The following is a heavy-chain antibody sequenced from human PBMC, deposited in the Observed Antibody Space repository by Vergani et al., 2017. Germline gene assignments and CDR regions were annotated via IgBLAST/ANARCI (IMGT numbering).Heavy chain of an antibody. Sequence: QMQLVQSGPEVKKPGTSVKVSCKASGFTFTSSAVQWVRQARGQRLEWIGWIVVGSGNTNYAQKFQERVTITRDMSTSTAYMELSSLRSEDTAVYYCAAPTGTTSDDYFDYWGQGTLVTVSS. J-gene: IGHJ4*02. CDR2: IVVGSGNT. V-gene: IGHV1-58*01. D-gene: IGHD1-1*01. CDR3: AAPTGTTSDDYFDY. CDR1: GFTFTSSA.